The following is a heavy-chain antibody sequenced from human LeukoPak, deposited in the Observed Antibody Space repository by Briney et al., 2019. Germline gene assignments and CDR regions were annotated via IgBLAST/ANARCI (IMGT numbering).Heavy chain of an antibody. CDR2: IYYSGST. Sequence: ASETLSLTCTVSGGSISSTSYYWGWIRQPPGKGLEWIGSIYYSGSTYYNPSLKSRVTISVDTSKNQFSLKLSSVTAADTAVYYCARDAPRGAAGTDAFDIWGQGTMVTVSS. CDR3: ARDAPRGAAGTDAFDI. J-gene: IGHJ3*02. CDR1: GGSISSTSYY. D-gene: IGHD6-13*01. V-gene: IGHV4-39*07.